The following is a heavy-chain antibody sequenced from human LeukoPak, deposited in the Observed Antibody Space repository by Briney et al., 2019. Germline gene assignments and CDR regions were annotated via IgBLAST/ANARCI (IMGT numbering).Heavy chain of an antibody. Sequence: GGSLRLSCAASGFTFSSYSMNWVRQAPGKGLEWVSSISSSSSYTYYADSVKGRFTISRDNAKNLLYLQMNSLRVEDTAVYYCATGVAIFGVVTSDYWGQGTLVTVSS. V-gene: IGHV3-21*04. CDR1: GFTFSSYS. CDR2: ISSSSSYT. J-gene: IGHJ4*02. CDR3: ATGVAIFGVVTSDY. D-gene: IGHD3-3*01.